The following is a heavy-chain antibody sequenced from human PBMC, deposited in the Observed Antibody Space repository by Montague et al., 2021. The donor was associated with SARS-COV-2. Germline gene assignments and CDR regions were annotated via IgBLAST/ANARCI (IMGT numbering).Heavy chain of an antibody. Sequence: SETLSLTCTVSGGSISSSNCYWGWIRQPPGKGLEWIVNMYYSGSTYYNPSLKSRVTISIDTSKNQFSLKLSSVTAADTAVYYCARDDIVLQGVTEGMDVWGQGTTVTVSS. CDR2: MYYSGST. CDR1: GGSISSSNCY. J-gene: IGHJ6*02. D-gene: IGHD3-10*01. V-gene: IGHV4-39*07. CDR3: ARDDIVLQGVTEGMDV.